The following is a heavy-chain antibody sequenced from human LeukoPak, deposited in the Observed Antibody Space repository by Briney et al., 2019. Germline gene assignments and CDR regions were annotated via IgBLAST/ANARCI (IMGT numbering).Heavy chain of an antibody. CDR3: ARQSPPGTWTEFDY. J-gene: IGHJ4*02. Sequence: PSETLSLTCTVSGGSISSYYWSWIRQPAGKGLEWIGRIYTSGSTNYNPSLKSRVTMSVDTSKNQFSLKLSSVTAADTAVYYCARQSPPGTWTEFDYWGQGTLLTVSS. V-gene: IGHV4-4*07. CDR1: GGSISSYY. CDR2: IYTSGST. D-gene: IGHD3-10*01.